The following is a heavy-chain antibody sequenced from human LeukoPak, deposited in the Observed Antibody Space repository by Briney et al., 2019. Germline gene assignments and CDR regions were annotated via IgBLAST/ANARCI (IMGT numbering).Heavy chain of an antibody. CDR1: GFTFSSYS. CDR2: ISSSSSYI. Sequence: GSLRLSCAASGFTFSSYSMNWVRQAPGKGLEWVSSISSSSSYIYYADSVKGRFTISRDNAKNSLYLQMNSLRAEDTAVYYCARIGGAYIVVVVAARFDYWGQGTLVTVSS. J-gene: IGHJ4*02. V-gene: IGHV3-21*01. CDR3: ARIGGAYIVVVVAARFDY. D-gene: IGHD2-15*01.